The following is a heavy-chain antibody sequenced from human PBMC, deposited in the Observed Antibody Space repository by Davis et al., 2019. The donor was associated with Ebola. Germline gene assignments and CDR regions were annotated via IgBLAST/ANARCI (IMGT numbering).Heavy chain of an antibody. J-gene: IGHJ6*02. V-gene: IGHV4-34*01. Sequence: MPSQTLSPTCPLYAPSFTRYSWSWIRQPPGNGREWIGELNRDVGTNYNPSLKTQVTISSDMSKKQFSLKLSSVTAADTAVYYCAGRYCSSTNCYTAMDVWGQGTTVTVSS. D-gene: IGHD2-2*01. CDR2: LNRDVGT. CDR3: AGRYCSSTNCYTAMDV. CDR1: APSFTRYS.